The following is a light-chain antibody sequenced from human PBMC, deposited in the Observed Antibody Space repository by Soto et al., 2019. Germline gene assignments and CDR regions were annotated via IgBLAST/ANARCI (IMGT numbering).Light chain of an antibody. J-gene: IGKJ5*01. Sequence: EIVMTQSPVTLSVSPGERATLSCRASQFVSSNLAWYQQKPGQAPRLLIYGASTRATGIPARFSGSGSGTEFTLTISNLQSQDFAVYFYQQYHNWPPITFGQGTRLEIK. CDR1: QFVSSN. CDR2: GAS. CDR3: QQYHNWPPIT. V-gene: IGKV3D-15*01.